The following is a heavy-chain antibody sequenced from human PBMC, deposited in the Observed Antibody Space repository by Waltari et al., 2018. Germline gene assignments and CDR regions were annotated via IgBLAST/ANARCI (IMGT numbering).Heavy chain of an antibody. V-gene: IGHV1-46*01. CDR3: ARDGETYYYDSSVGAFDI. D-gene: IGHD3-22*01. Sequence: QVQLVQSGAEVKKPGASVKVSCKASGYTFTSYYMHWVRQAPGQGLEWMGIIHPSGGSTSYAQKFQGRVTMTRDTSTSTVYMELSSLRSEDTAVYYCARDGETYYYDSSVGAFDIWGQGTMVTVSS. J-gene: IGHJ3*02. CDR2: IHPSGGST. CDR1: GYTFTSYY.